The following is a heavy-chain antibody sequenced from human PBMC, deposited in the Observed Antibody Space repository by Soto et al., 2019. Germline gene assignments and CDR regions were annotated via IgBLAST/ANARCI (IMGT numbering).Heavy chain of an antibody. CDR3: AKDRKSGSGWYWDY. D-gene: IGHD6-19*01. J-gene: IGHJ4*02. V-gene: IGHV3-23*01. Sequence: GGSLRLSCAASGFTFSNFAMSWVRQAPGKGLEWVSAISGSGTSKYDADSVKGRFSISRDNSKNTLYLQMNSLRAEDTAVYYCAKDRKSGSGWYWDYWGQGTLVTVSS. CDR2: ISGSGTSK. CDR1: GFTFSNFA.